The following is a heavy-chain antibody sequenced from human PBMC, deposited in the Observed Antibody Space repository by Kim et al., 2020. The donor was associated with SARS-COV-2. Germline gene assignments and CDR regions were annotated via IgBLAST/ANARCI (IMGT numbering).Heavy chain of an antibody. Sequence: NYHPTLKSRVTISVDKSKNHFSLNLNSVTAADTAVYYCSGSTGWYRLDYWGQGTLVTVSS. D-gene: IGHD6-19*01. J-gene: IGHJ4*02. V-gene: IGHV4-4*02. CDR3: SGSTGWYRLDY.